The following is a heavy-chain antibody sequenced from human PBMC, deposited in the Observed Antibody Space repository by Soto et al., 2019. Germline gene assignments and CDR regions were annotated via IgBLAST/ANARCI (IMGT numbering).Heavy chain of an antibody. D-gene: IGHD6-13*01. CDR1: GFTFRSFT. Sequence: GGSLRFSCAASGFTFRSFTMNWVRQAPGKGLEWVSTISSNSAYIYYTDALRGRFTISRDNAKNSLHLQMNSPRAEDTAVYYCTRDASRDSSARGWFDPWGPGTLVTVSS. CDR2: ISSNSAYI. J-gene: IGHJ5*02. V-gene: IGHV3-21*01. CDR3: TRDASRDSSARGWFDP.